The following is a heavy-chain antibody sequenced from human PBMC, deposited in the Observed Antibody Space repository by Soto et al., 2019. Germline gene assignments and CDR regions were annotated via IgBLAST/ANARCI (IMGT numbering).Heavy chain of an antibody. CDR2: ININRGDV. V-gene: IGHV1-18*01. CDR1: GHSSTHNG. J-gene: IGHJ4*01. Sequence: AASVKVSCKASGHSSTHNGISWVRRAPGQGLEWMGWININRGDVNHAPKFQGRVTLTTDTSTTTAYMELRSLRLDDTAVYFCATDDRNRGRCDFWGHGTLVAVSS. CDR3: ATDDRNRGRCDF.